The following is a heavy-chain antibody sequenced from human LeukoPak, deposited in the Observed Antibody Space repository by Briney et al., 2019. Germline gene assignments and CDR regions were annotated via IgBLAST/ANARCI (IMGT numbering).Heavy chain of an antibody. CDR3: ARGLYSSSWYYFDY. CDR2: IYHSGST. Sequence: SQTLSLTCAVSGGSISSGGNSWSWIRQPPGKGLEWIGYIYHSGSTYYNPSLKSRVTISVDTSKNQFSLKLSSVTAADTAVYYCARGLYSSSWYYFDYWGQGTLVTVSS. J-gene: IGHJ4*02. V-gene: IGHV4-30-2*01. CDR1: GGSISSGGNS. D-gene: IGHD6-13*01.